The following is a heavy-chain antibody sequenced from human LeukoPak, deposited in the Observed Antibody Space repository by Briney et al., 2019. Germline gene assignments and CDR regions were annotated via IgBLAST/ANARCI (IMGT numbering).Heavy chain of an antibody. CDR1: GYTFTSYY. D-gene: IGHD2-15*01. V-gene: IGHV1-46*01. CDR2: INPSGGST. CDR3: ARVYCSGGSCSPNRWFDP. J-gene: IGHJ5*02. Sequence: GASVKVSCKASGYTFTSYYMHWVRQAPGQGLEWMGIINPSGGSTSYAQKFQGRVTMTRDMSTSTVYMELSSLRSEDTAVYYCARVYCSGGSCSPNRWFDPWGQGTLVTVSS.